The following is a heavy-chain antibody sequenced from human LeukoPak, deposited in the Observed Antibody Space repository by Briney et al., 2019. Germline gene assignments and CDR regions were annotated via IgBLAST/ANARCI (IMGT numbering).Heavy chain of an antibody. CDR2: ISAYNGNT. V-gene: IGHV1-18*01. D-gene: IGHD3-22*01. CDR1: GYTLTRYG. J-gene: IGHJ4*02. CDR3: ARTYYYDSSGYFDY. Sequence: ASVKVSCKASGYTLTRYGISWVRQAPGQGLEWMGWISAYNGNTNYAQKLQGRVTMTTDTSTSTAYMELRSLRSDDTAVYYCARTYYYDSSGYFDYWGQGTLVTVSS.